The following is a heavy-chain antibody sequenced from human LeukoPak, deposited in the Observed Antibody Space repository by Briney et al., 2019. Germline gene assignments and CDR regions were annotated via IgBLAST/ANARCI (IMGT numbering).Heavy chain of an antibody. CDR2: MNPNSGNT. D-gene: IGHD6-13*01. CDR1: GYTFTSYD. Sequence: GASVKVSCKASGYTFTSYDINWVRQATGQGLEWMGWMNPNSGNTGYAQKFQGRVTMTRNTSISTAYMELSSLRSEDTAVYYCARARSLGIAAAGTVWWGFTPTKYYMDVWGKGTTVTVSS. J-gene: IGHJ6*03. CDR3: ARARSLGIAAAGTVWWGFTPTKYYMDV. V-gene: IGHV1-8*02.